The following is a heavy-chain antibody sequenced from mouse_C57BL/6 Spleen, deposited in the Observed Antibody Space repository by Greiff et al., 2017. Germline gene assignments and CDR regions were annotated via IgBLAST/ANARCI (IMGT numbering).Heavy chain of an antibody. D-gene: IGHD4-1*01. CDR1: GFTFTDYY. V-gene: IGHV7-3*01. J-gene: IGHJ2*01. Sequence: EVMLVESGGGLVQPGGSLSLSCAASGFTFTDYYMSWVRQPPGKALEWLGFIRNKANGYTTEYSASVKGRFTISRDNSQSILYLQMNALRAEDSATYYCARLELGLFDYWGQGTTLTVSS. CDR2: IRNKANGYTT. CDR3: ARLELGLFDY.